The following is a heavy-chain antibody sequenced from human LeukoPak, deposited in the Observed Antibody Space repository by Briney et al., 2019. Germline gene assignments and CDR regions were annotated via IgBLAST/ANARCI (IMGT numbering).Heavy chain of an antibody. Sequence: GRSLRLSCAASGFAASGFTFSTFGMPWVRQAPGKGLEWVAFIRYDGSNKYYADSVEGRFTISRDDSKNTLYLQMNSLRAEDTAAYYCAKGYYFDILSGYSSLDSWGQGTLVTVSS. CDR3: AKGYYFDILSGYSSLDS. J-gene: IGHJ4*02. CDR2: IRYDGSNK. CDR1: GFTFSTFG. D-gene: IGHD3-9*01. V-gene: IGHV3-30*02.